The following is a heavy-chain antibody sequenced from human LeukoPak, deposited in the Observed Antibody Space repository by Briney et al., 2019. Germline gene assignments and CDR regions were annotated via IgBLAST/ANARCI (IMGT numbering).Heavy chain of an antibody. J-gene: IGHJ4*02. CDR1: GFTFSSYA. Sequence: GGSLRLSCAASGFTFSSYAMNWVRQAPGKGLEWVGRIKSKTDGGTTDYAAPVKGRFTISRDDSKNTLYLQMNSLKTEDTAVYYCTHSPYYYKAPSPFDYWGQGTLVTVSS. CDR3: THSPYYYKAPSPFDY. V-gene: IGHV3-15*01. D-gene: IGHD3-22*01. CDR2: IKSKTDGGTT.